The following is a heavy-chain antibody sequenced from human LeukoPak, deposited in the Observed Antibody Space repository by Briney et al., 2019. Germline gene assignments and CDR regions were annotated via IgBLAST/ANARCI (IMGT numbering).Heavy chain of an antibody. J-gene: IGHJ4*02. CDR1: GIPFSDYY. V-gene: IGHV3-11*03. CDR2: ISSSSFYR. CDR3: AAGTAADY. Sequence: GGSLRLSCVVSGIPFSDYYMNWIRQAPGKGLEWISYISSSSFYRDYAASVKGRFTISRDNAKNVLYLQMNSLRVEDTAVYYCAAGTAADYWGLGTLVAVSS. D-gene: IGHD6-13*01.